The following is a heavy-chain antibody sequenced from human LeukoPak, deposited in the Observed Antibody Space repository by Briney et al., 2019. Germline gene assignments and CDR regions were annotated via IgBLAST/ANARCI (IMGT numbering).Heavy chain of an antibody. CDR3: ARHYGP. Sequence: PSETLSLTCTVSGASIRSGDYYWSWIRQPPGKGLEWIGYIYDSGSTYYNPSLKSRITISVDTSENRFSLKLSSVTATDTAVYYCARHYGPWGQGTLVTVSS. CDR2: IYDSGST. CDR1: GASIRSGDYY. J-gene: IGHJ5*02. D-gene: IGHD3-16*01. V-gene: IGHV4-30-4*01.